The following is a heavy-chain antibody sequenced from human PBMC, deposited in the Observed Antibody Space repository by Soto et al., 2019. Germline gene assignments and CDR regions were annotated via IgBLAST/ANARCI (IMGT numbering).Heavy chain of an antibody. D-gene: IGHD2-21*01. Sequence: GGSLRLSCAASGFTFSNAWMSWVRQAPGKGLEWVGRIKSKTDGGTTDYAAPVKGRFTISRDDSKNTLYLQMNSLKTEDTAVYYCTTAAYVRSGMDVWGQGTTVTVSS. CDR2: IKSKTDGGTT. V-gene: IGHV3-15*01. J-gene: IGHJ6*02. CDR3: TTAAYVRSGMDV. CDR1: GFTFSNAW.